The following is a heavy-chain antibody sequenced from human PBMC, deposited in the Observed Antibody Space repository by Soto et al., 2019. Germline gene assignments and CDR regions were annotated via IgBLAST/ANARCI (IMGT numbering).Heavy chain of an antibody. J-gene: IGHJ4*02. CDR3: ARELTYGYSYGPIDY. Sequence: PGGSLRLSCAASGFTVSSNYMSWVRQAPGKGLEWVSVIYSGGSTYYADSVKGRFTISRHNSKNTLYLQMNSLRAEDTAVYYCARELTYGYSYGPIDYWGQGTLVTVS. CDR2: IYSGGST. D-gene: IGHD5-18*01. V-gene: IGHV3-53*04. CDR1: GFTVSSNY.